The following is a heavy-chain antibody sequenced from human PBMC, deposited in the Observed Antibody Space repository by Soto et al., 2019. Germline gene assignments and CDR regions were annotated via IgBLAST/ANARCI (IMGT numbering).Heavy chain of an antibody. CDR1: GFTFSSYN. V-gene: IGHV3-21*01. CDR3: ARGGYGDYVSAFEI. J-gene: IGHJ3*02. Sequence: GGSLRLSCAASGFTFSSYNMHWVRQAPGKGLEWVSSISSGSTSIYYADSVKGRFTNSRDNAKNSLYLQMNSLRAEDTAVYYWARGGYGDYVSAFEIWGQGTMVTVSS. CDR2: ISSGSTSI. D-gene: IGHD4-17*01.